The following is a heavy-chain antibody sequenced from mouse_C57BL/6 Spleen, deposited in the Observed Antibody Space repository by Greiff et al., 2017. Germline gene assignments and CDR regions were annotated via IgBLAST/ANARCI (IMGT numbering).Heavy chain of an antibody. J-gene: IGHJ4*01. V-gene: IGHV1-47*01. Sequence: VQRVESGAELVKPGASVKMSCKASGYTFTTYPIEWMKQNHGKSLEWIGNFHPYNDDTKYNEKFKGKATLTVEKSSSTVYFELSRLTSEDSAVYYCARGGHYDDAMDYWGQGTSVTVSS. CDR1: GYTFTTYP. CDR3: ARGGHYDDAMDY. CDR2: FHPYNDDT. D-gene: IGHD1-2*01.